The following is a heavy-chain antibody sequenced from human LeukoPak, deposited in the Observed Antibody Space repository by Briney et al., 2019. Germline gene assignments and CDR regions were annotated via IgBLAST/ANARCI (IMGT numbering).Heavy chain of an antibody. D-gene: IGHD4-11*01. CDR2: IKQDGSEM. V-gene: IGHV3-7*03. CDR1: GFTFNSYV. CDR3: VRSPFSNGY. J-gene: IGHJ4*02. Sequence: GGSLRLSCAASGFTFNSYVMSWVRQAPGKGLEWVANIKQDGSEMYYVDSVKGRFTISRDNAKNSLYLQMNSLRAEDTAVYYCVRSPFSNGYWGQGTLVTVSS.